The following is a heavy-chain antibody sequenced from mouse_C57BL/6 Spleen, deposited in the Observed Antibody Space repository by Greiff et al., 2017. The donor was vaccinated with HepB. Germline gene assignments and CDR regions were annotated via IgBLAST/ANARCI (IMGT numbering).Heavy chain of an antibody. V-gene: IGHV1-82*01. Sequence: VQLQQSGPELVKPGASVKISCKASGYAFSSSWMNWVKQRPGQGLEWIGRIYPGDGDTNYNGKFKGKATLTADKSSSTAYMQLSSLTSEDSAVYFCARWGDGSFDYWGQGTTLTVSS. CDR1: GYAFSSSW. CDR2: IYPGDGDT. D-gene: IGHD2-3*01. J-gene: IGHJ2*01. CDR3: ARWGDGSFDY.